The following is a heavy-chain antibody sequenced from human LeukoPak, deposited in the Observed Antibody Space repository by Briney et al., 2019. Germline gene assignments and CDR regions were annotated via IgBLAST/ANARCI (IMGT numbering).Heavy chain of an antibody. CDR1: GGSINSGDFY. CDR3: ARDDAGYCSGGSCYWFDP. Sequence: PSQTLSLTCTVSGGSINSGDFYWSWIRQPPGKGLEWIGYMYYSGSTYYNPSLKSRVIVSLDTSKNQFSLNLTSVTAADTAVYYCARDDAGYCSGGSCYWFDPWGQGTLVTVSS. V-gene: IGHV4-30-4*01. J-gene: IGHJ5*02. D-gene: IGHD2-15*01. CDR2: MYYSGST.